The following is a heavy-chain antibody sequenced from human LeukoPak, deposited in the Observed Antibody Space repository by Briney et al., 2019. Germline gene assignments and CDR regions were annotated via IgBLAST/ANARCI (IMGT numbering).Heavy chain of an antibody. D-gene: IGHD3-22*01. CDR2: ISGSGGST. J-gene: IGHJ6*02. Sequence: GGSLRLSCAASGFTFSSYAMSWVRQAPGKGLEWVSAISGSGGSTYYADSVKGRFTISRDNAKNSLYLQMNSLRAEDTAVYYCARVRGVPISSGYLYGMDVWGQGTTVTVSS. V-gene: IGHV3-23*01. CDR1: GFTFSSYA. CDR3: ARVRGVPISSGYLYGMDV.